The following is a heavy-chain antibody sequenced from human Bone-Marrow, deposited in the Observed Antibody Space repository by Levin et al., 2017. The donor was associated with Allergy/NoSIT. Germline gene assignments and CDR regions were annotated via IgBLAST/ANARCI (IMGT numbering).Heavy chain of an antibody. CDR3: ARGDSLSVFDY. D-gene: IGHD3-10*01. J-gene: IGHJ4*02. CDR1: GYSFTSYW. Sequence: GGSLRLSCKGSGYSFTSYWIGWVRQMPGKGLEWMGIIYPGDSDTRYSPSFQGQVTISADKSISTAYLQWSSLKASDTAMYYCARGDSLSVFDYWGQGTLVTVSS. CDR2: IYPGDSDT. V-gene: IGHV5-51*01.